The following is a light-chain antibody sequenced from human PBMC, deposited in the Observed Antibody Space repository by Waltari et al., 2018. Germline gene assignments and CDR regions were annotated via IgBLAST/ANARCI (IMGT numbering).Light chain of an antibody. Sequence: QSALTQPASVSGSPGQSITISCTGTSSDIGRYNYVPWYQHHPGKAPNLMIFDVNNRPSGVSNRFSGSKSGNTASLTISGLQAEDEADYYCSSYTTTSSLLVVFGGGTKLTVL. V-gene: IGLV2-14*03. CDR2: DVN. CDR1: SSDIGRYNY. J-gene: IGLJ2*01. CDR3: SSYTTTSSLLVV.